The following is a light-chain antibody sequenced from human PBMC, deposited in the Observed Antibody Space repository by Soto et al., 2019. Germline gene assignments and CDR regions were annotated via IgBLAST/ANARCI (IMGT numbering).Light chain of an antibody. CDR3: MQGLQIPT. Sequence: DIEMTQSPLSLPVTPGEPASISCRSSQSLLHSNGYNYLDWYLQKPGQSPQLLIYLGSNRAPGVPERVSGSGSGTDFTLKISRVEAEDVGVYYCMQGLQIPTFGGGTKVEIK. CDR1: QSLLHSNGYNY. J-gene: IGKJ4*01. V-gene: IGKV2-28*01. CDR2: LGS.